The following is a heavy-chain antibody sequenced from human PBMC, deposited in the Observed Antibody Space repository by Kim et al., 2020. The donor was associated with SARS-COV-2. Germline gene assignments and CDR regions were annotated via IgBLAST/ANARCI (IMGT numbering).Heavy chain of an antibody. V-gene: IGHV4-39*01. Sequence: SETLSLTCTVSGGSISSSSYYWGWIRQPPGKGLEWIGSIYYSGSTYYNPSLKSRVTISVDTSKNQFSLKLSSVTAADTAVYYCRSGWYYYYGMDVWGQGTTVTVSS. J-gene: IGHJ6*02. D-gene: IGHD6-19*01. CDR2: IYYSGST. CDR3: RSGWYYYYGMDV. CDR1: GGSISSSSYY.